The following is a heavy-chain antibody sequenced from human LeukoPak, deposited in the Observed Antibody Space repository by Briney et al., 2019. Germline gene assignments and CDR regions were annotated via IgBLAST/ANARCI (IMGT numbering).Heavy chain of an antibody. D-gene: IGHD3-22*01. CDR1: GGSISSSNW. CDR2: IYHSGST. V-gene: IGHV4-4*02. Sequence: SGTLSLTCAVSGGSISSSNWWSWVRQPPGKGLEWIGEIYHSGSTYYNPSLKSRVTISVDTSKNQFSLKLSSVTAADTAVYYCARVPYYYDSSGYWNWFDPWGQGTLVTVSS. CDR3: ARVPYYYDSSGYWNWFDP. J-gene: IGHJ5*02.